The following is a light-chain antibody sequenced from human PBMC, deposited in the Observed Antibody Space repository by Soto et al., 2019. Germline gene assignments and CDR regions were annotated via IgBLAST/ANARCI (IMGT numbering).Light chain of an antibody. V-gene: IGLV3-21*02. CDR1: NIGSKG. Sequence: SYELTQPPSVSVAPGQTARITCGGNNIGSKGVHWYQQRAGQAPLLVVYDDSDRPSGIPERFSGSNSGNTATLTISGVDAGDEADYYCQVWDTSSHHPVFGGGAKLTVL. CDR3: QVWDTSSHHPV. CDR2: DDS. J-gene: IGLJ2*01.